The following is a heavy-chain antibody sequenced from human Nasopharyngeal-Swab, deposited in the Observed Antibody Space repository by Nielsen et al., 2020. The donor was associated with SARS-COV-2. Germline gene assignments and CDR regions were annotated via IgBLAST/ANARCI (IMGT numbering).Heavy chain of an antibody. CDR3: ATSPALIVGATPPVWFDP. CDR2: FDPEYGET. D-gene: IGHD1-26*01. CDR1: GYTLTELS. Sequence: ASVKVSCKVSGYTLTELSMHWVRQAPGKGLEGMGGFDPEYGETIYAQKFQGRVTMTEDTSTDTAYMELSSLRSEDTAVYYCATSPALIVGATPPVWFDPWGQGTLVTVSS. V-gene: IGHV1-24*01. J-gene: IGHJ5*02.